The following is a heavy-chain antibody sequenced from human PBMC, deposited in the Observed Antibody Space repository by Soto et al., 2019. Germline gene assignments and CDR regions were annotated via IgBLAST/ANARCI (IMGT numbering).Heavy chain of an antibody. CDR1: GGTFSSYA. J-gene: IGHJ4*02. Sequence: QVQLVQSGAEVKKPGSSVKVSCKASGGTFSSYAISWVRQAPGQGLEWMGGIIPIFGTANYAQKFQGRVTITADESTSTAYMELSSLRSEDTAGYYCARESGSWQQLARGYFDYWGQGTLVTVSS. CDR3: ARESGSWQQLARGYFDY. V-gene: IGHV1-69*01. CDR2: IIPIFGTA. D-gene: IGHD6-13*01.